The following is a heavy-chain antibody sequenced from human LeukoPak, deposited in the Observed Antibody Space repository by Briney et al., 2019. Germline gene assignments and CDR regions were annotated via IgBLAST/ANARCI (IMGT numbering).Heavy chain of an antibody. D-gene: IGHD1-26*01. J-gene: IGHJ4*02. CDR3: ARLGSYSDH. V-gene: IGHV4-4*09. Sequence: SGTLSLTCSVSDGSLSSYYWSWIRQPPGKGLEWIGYIHSSGSTHYNPSLKSRVTTPVEPSKNQFSLRVSSVTAANTAVYYCARLGSYSDHWGQGTLVTVSS. CDR2: IHSSGST. CDR1: DGSLSSYY.